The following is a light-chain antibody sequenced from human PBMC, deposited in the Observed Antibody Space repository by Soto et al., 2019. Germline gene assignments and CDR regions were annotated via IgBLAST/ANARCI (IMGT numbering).Light chain of an antibody. V-gene: IGKV1-27*01. CDR3: QQYNIYSWT. Sequence: DIQMTQSPSTLSASVGDRVTITCRASESMSNCLAWYQQKPGKVPKLLISAASTLQSGVPSRFSGSGSGTDFTLTISSLQPEDVATYYCQQYNIYSWTFGQGTKV. CDR2: AAS. J-gene: IGKJ1*01. CDR1: ESMSNC.